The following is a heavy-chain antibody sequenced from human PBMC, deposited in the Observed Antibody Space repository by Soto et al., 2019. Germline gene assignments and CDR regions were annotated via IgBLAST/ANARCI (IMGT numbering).Heavy chain of an antibody. D-gene: IGHD3-10*01. Sequence: EVQLVESGGGLVQPGGSLKLSCAASGFTLSGSVIYWVRQPSGKGLEWVGRIRSRSNGYATAYAASVRGRFTISRDNAKNSLYLQMNSLRAEDTAVYYCARGEESFDYWGQGTLVTVSS. J-gene: IGHJ4*02. CDR3: ARGEESFDY. CDR1: GFTLSGSV. CDR2: IRSRSNGYAT. V-gene: IGHV3-73*02.